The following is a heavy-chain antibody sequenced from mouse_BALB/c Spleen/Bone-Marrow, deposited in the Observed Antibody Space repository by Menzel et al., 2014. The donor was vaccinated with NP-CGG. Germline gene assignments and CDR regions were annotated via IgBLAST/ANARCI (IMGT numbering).Heavy chain of an antibody. CDR2: IRNKANGYTT. V-gene: IGHV7-3*02. CDR3: ARDDYYAMDY. J-gene: IGHJ4*01. Sequence: EVQEVESGGGWVQPGGPQRLSCATSGLTFTDYYMSWVRQPPGKALEWLGFIRNKANGYTTEYSASVKGRFTISRDNSQSIPYLQMNTLRAEDSATYYCARDDYYAMDYLCQGTSVTVSS. CDR1: GLTFTDYY.